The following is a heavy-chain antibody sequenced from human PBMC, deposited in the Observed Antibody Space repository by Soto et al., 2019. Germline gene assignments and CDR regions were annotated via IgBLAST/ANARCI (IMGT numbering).Heavy chain of an antibody. CDR1: GFSLSSKGMR. V-gene: IGHV2-70*04. J-gene: IGHJ4*02. Sequence: GPTLVNPTHTLTLTCTFSGFSLSSKGMRVSWIRQPPGKALEWLARIDWDDDKFYSPSLRTRPTISKDTSKNQVVLTMTNVDPKDTATYYCARSPGGFTVATYFFDYWGQGTLVTVSS. CDR3: ARSPGGFTVATYFFDY. CDR2: IDWDDDK. D-gene: IGHD4-17*01.